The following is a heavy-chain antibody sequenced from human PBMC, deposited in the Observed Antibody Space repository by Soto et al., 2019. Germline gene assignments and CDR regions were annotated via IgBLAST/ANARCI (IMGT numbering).Heavy chain of an antibody. Sequence: QVQLVESGGGVVQPGMSLRLSCAASGFTFISYAMHWVRQATGKGLEWVAVISYDGSNKYYADSVKGRFTISRDNSKNTLYPQMNSLRDEDTAVYYCASHQRSLETDYYDSSGYYFPYWGQGPLVTVFS. CDR3: ASHQRSLETDYYDSSGYYFPY. CDR2: ISYDGSNK. D-gene: IGHD3-22*01. CDR1: GFTFISYA. J-gene: IGHJ4*02. V-gene: IGHV3-30-3*01.